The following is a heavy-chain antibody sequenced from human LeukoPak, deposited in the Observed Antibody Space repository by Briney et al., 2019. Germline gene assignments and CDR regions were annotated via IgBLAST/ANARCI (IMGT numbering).Heavy chain of an antibody. D-gene: IGHD2-21*02. CDR2: INPNSGNT. J-gene: IGHJ4*02. V-gene: IGHV1-8*02. CDR1: GYTFTGYY. Sequence: ASVKVSCKASGYTFTGYYMHRVRQAPGQGLEWMGWINPNSGNTGYAQKFQGRVTMTRNTSISTAYMELSSLRSEDTAVYYCARGPRGDWFRFDYWGQGTLVTVSS. CDR3: ARGPRGDWFRFDY.